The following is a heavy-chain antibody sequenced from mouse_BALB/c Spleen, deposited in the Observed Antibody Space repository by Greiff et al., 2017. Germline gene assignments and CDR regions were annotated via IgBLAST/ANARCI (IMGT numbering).Heavy chain of an antibody. CDR2: IRNKANGYTT. J-gene: IGHJ4*01. D-gene: IGHD2-4*01. V-gene: IGHV7-3*02. CDR3: ARAPSTMITTWAMDY. Sequence: DVQLVESGGGLVQPGGSLRLSCATSGFTFTDYYMSWVRQPPGKALEWLGFIRNKANGYTTEYSASVKGRFTISRDNSQSILYLQMNTLRAEDSATYYCARAPSTMITTWAMDYWGQGTSVTVSS. CDR1: GFTFTDYY.